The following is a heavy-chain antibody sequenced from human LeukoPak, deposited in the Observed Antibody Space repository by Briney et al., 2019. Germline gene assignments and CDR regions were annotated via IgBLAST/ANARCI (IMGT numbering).Heavy chain of an antibody. Sequence: PSETLSLTCTVSGGSISSSSYYWGWIRQPPGKGLEWIGSIYYSGSTYYNPSLKSRVTISVDTSKNQFSLKLSSVTAADTAVYYCARHPPSLSGSYPTPPDYWGQGTLVTVSS. D-gene: IGHD1-26*01. CDR1: GGSISSSSYY. V-gene: IGHV4-39*01. J-gene: IGHJ4*02. CDR2: IYYSGST. CDR3: ARHPPSLSGSYPTPPDY.